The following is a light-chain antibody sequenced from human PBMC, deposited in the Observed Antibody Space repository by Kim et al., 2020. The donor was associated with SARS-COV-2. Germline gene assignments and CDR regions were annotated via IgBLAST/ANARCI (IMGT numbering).Light chain of an antibody. CDR2: GAS. CDR1: QSVSSN. CDR3: QQYNNWPYT. J-gene: IGKJ2*01. Sequence: EIVMTQSPATLSVSPGERATLSCRASQSVSSNLDWYQQKPGQAPSLLIYGASTRATGIPSRFSGSGSGTEFTLTISSLQSEDFAVYSCQQYNNWPYTFGQGTKLEI. V-gene: IGKV3-15*01.